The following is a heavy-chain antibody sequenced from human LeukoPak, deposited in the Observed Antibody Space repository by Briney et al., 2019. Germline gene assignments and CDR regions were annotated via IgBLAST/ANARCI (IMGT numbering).Heavy chain of an antibody. CDR2: LSDSGVYT. J-gene: IGHJ4*02. V-gene: IGHV3-23*01. D-gene: IGHD4-17*01. Sequence: GGSLRLSCAASGFTFSNYAMTWVRQAPGKGLEWVSILSDSGVYTYYADSVKGRFTISRDNAKNSLYLQMNSLRAEDTAVYYCARVKSATVTTFPHWGQGTLVTVSS. CDR3: ARVKSATVTTFPH. CDR1: GFTFSNYA.